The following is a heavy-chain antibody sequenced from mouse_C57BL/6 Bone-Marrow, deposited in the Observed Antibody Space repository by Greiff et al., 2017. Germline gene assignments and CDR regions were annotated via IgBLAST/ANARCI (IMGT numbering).Heavy chain of an antibody. V-gene: IGHV1-81*01. Sequence: VKLQESGAELVKPGASVKLSCTASGYTFTSYGMCWVKQRPGQGLEWIGEIYPRSGDTYYNEKFKGKGTLTTDKSSRTAYMELRSLTSEDSAVYLCASPEWGFAYWGQGTLVTVSA. CDR1: GYTFTSYG. CDR3: ASPEWGFAY. J-gene: IGHJ3*01. CDR2: IYPRSGDT.